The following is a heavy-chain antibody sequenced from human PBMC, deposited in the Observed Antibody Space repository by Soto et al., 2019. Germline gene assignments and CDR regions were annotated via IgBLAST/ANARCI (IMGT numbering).Heavy chain of an antibody. CDR3: ARDAPLRNGMDV. J-gene: IGHJ6*02. D-gene: IGHD3-3*01. Sequence: QVLLVQSGAEVRKPGSSVKVSCTPSGGTFSDYAFSWVRHAPGQGLEWMGNIITMYGRRNYAQKYQGRVTISADESTTTVYVEMRGLSFEDTAVYFCARDAPLRNGMDVWGQGTTVTVS. V-gene: IGHV1-69*18. CDR1: GGTFSDYA. CDR2: IITMYGRR.